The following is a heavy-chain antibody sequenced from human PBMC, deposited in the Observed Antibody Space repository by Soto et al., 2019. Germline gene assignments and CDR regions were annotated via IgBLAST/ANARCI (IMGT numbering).Heavy chain of an antibody. CDR2: INHSGST. V-gene: IGHV4-34*01. CDR1: GGSFSGYY. J-gene: IGHJ6*03. D-gene: IGHD3-16*01. Sequence: SETLSLTCAVYGGSFSGYYWSWIRQPPGKGLEWIGEINHSGSTNYNPSLKSRVTISVDTSKNQFSLKLSSVTAADTAVYYSTRLGPVWKRYKSLYYYMDVWGKGTTVTVSS. CDR3: TRLGPVWKRYKSLYYYMDV.